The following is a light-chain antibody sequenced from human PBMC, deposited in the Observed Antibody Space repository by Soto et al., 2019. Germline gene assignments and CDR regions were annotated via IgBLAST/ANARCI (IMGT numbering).Light chain of an antibody. V-gene: IGLV3-1*01. CDR1: KLGDKY. J-gene: IGLJ2*01. Sequence: SSELTQPPSVSVSPGQTANITCSGDKLGDKYACWYQQKPGLSPVVVIYQDNKRPSGIPERFSGSNSGNTATLTISGTQALDEADYYCQAWDSSTVVFGGGTKLTVL. CDR2: QDN. CDR3: QAWDSSTVV.